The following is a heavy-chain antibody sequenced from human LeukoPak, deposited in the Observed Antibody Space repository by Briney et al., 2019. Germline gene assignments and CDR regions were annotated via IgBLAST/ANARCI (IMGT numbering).Heavy chain of an antibody. CDR1: GDSVSSNSAA. J-gene: IGHJ3*02. Sequence: SQTLSLTCAISGDSVSSNSAAWNWIRQSPSRGLEWLGRAYYRSKWYNDYAVSVKSRITINPNTSKNQFSLQLNSVSPEDTAVYYCARGLSYYGSGSYSPDAFDIWGQGTMVTVSS. CDR3: ARGLSYYGSGSYSPDAFDI. CDR2: AYYRSKWYN. V-gene: IGHV6-1*01. D-gene: IGHD3-10*01.